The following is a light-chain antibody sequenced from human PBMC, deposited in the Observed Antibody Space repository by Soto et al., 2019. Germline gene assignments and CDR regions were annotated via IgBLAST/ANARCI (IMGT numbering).Light chain of an antibody. CDR2: RAS. Sequence: EIVLTQSPGTLSLSPGERATLSCRASQSLSRGYLAWYQQTPGQAPRLLIYRASNTATGIPDRFGGSGSGADFTLTISRLEPEDFAVCCCQQYESPPPFLIGPGTKVDIK. V-gene: IGKV3-20*01. J-gene: IGKJ3*01. CDR3: QQYESPPPFL. CDR1: QSLSRGY.